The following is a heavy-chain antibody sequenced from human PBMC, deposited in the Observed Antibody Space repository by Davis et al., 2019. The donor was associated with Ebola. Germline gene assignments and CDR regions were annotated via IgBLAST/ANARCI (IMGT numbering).Heavy chain of an antibody. V-gene: IGHV1-69*13. CDR1: GDTFSNYA. J-gene: IGHJ4*02. CDR3: AKTPPHHDIWSGLWDS. CDR2: IIPIFGTT. D-gene: IGHD3-3*01. Sequence: SVKVSCKASGDTFSNYAIDWVRQAPGQGLEWMGGIIPIFGTTNYPQKFQGRITITADESTTTAYLDLSSLRSDDTAIYYCAKTPPHHDIWSGLWDSWGQGTLVTVSS.